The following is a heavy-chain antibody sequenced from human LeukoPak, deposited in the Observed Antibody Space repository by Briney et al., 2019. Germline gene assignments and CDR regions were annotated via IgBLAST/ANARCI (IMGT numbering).Heavy chain of an antibody. CDR1: GGSISSSSYY. J-gene: IGHJ3*02. CDR2: IYYSGST. V-gene: IGHV4-39*07. Sequence: PSETLSLTCTVSGGSISSSSYYWGWIRQPPGKGLEWIGSIYYSGSTYYNPSLKSRVTISVDTPKNQFSLKLSSVTAADTAVYYCARVRGSGSYYGAFDIWGQGTMVTVSS. CDR3: ARVRGSGSYYGAFDI. D-gene: IGHD1-26*01.